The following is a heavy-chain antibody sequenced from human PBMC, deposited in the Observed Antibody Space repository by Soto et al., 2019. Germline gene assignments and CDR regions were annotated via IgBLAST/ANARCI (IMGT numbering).Heavy chain of an antibody. J-gene: IGHJ4*02. Sequence: EVQLVESGGGLVQPGRSLRLSCAASGFTFDDYPMHWVRQAPGKGLEWVSGINWNSGSIGYADSVKGRFTISRDNAKNSLYLQMNSLRTEDTALYYCAKGYNYDRSGNPDYWGQGTLVTVSS. CDR2: INWNSGSI. V-gene: IGHV3-9*01. CDR3: AKGYNYDRSGNPDY. D-gene: IGHD3-22*01. CDR1: GFTFDDYP.